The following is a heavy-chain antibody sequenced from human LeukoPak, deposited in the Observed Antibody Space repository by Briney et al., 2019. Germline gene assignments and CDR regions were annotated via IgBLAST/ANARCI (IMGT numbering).Heavy chain of an antibody. CDR2: ISGSGGST. Sequence: GGSLRLSCAASGFTFDDYAMSWVRQAPGKGLEWVSAISGSGGSTYYADSVKGRFTISRDNSKNTLYLQMNSLRAEDTAVYYCAKDWYSSSWYEFLDCWGQGTLVTVSS. CDR1: GFTFDDYA. J-gene: IGHJ4*02. CDR3: AKDWYSSSWYEFLDC. V-gene: IGHV3-23*01. D-gene: IGHD6-13*01.